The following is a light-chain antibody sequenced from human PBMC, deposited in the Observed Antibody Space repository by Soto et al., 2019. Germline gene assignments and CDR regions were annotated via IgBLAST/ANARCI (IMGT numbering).Light chain of an antibody. CDR1: QSISSW. Sequence: DIQMTRSPSTLSASVGDRVTITCRASQSISSWLAWYQQKPGKAPKLLIYDASSLESGVPSRFSGSGSGTEFTLTISSLQPDDFATYYCQQYNIYPYTFGQGTKLEIK. CDR3: QQYNIYPYT. CDR2: DAS. J-gene: IGKJ2*01. V-gene: IGKV1-5*01.